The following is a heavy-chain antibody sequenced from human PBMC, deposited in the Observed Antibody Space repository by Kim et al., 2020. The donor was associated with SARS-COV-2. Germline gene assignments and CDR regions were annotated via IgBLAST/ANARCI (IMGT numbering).Heavy chain of an antibody. CDR2: YK. Sequence: YKDYAVSVKSRITLNPDTSKNQFSLQLNSVTPEDTAVYYCARDSVRHFDYWGQGTLVTVSS. CDR3: ARDSVRHFDY. V-gene: IGHV6-1*01. D-gene: IGHD6-6*01. J-gene: IGHJ4*02.